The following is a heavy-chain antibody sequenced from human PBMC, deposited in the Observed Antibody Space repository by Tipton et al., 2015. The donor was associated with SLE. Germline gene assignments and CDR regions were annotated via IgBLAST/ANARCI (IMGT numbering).Heavy chain of an antibody. CDR2: ISGSGSST. CDR1: GFTFSSYA. CDR3: ARDLYYYDSSGPY. J-gene: IGHJ4*02. V-gene: IGHV3-23*01. D-gene: IGHD3-22*01. Sequence: SLRLSCAASGFTFSSYAMSWVRQAPGKGLEWVSAISGSGSSTYYADSVKGRFTISRDNAKNTLYLQMNSLRAEDTAVYYCARDLYYYDSSGPYWGQGTLVTVSS.